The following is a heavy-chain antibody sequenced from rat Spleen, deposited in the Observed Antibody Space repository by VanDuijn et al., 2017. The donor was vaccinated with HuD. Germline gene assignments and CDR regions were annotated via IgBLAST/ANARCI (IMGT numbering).Heavy chain of an antibody. J-gene: IGHJ2*01. CDR3: ARWADY. Sequence: QVQVKESGPGLVQPSQTLSLTCTVSGFSLTSNGVSWVRQPPGKGLEWIAAISSGGSTYYNSALKSRLSISRDTSKSQVFLKMNSLQTEDTAMYFCARWADYWGQGVMVTVSS. CDR1: GFSLTSNG. D-gene: IGHD4-6*01. CDR2: ISSGGST. V-gene: IGHV2S12*01.